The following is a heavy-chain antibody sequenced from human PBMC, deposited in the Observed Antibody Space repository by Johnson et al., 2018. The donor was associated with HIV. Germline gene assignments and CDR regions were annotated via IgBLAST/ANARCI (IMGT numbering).Heavy chain of an antibody. J-gene: IGHJ3*02. CDR2: ISYDGSNK. CDR1: GFTFSSYG. Sequence: QVQLVESGGGVVQPGGSLRLSCAASGFTFSSYGMHWVRQAPGKGLEWVAVISYDGSNKYYADSVKGRFTISRDNSKNTLYLQMNSLRAEDTAVYYCAREANAFDIWGQGTMVTVSS. V-gene: IGHV3-33*05. CDR3: AREANAFDI.